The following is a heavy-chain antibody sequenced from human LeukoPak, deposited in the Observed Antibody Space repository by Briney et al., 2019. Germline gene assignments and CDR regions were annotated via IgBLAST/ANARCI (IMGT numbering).Heavy chain of an antibody. D-gene: IGHD3-22*01. Sequence: GGSLRLSCAASGFTFSSYSMNWVRQAPGKGLEWVSSISSSSSYIYYADSVKGRFTISRDNAKNSLYLQMNSLRAEDTAVYYCARGITMIDGIDYWGQGILVTVSS. CDR2: ISSSSSYI. J-gene: IGHJ4*02. V-gene: IGHV3-21*01. CDR3: ARGITMIDGIDY. CDR1: GFTFSSYS.